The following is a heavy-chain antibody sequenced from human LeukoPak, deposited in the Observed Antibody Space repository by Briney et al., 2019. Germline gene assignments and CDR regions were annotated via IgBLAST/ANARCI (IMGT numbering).Heavy chain of an antibody. CDR3: AKLGIEKYSRGWYGYHDY. J-gene: IGHJ4*02. CDR2: ISGSGGST. V-gene: IGHV3-23*01. CDR1: GFTFSSYA. D-gene: IGHD6-19*01. Sequence: GGSLRLSCAASGFTFSSYAMSWVRQAPGKGLEWVSAISGSGGSTYYADSVKGRFTISRDNSKNTLYLQMNSLRAEDTAVYYCAKLGIEKYSRGWYGYHDYWGQGTLVTVSS.